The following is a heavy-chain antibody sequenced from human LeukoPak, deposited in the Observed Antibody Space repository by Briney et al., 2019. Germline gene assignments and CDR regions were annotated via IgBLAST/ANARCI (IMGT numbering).Heavy chain of an antibody. Sequence: GGSLRLSCTASGFTFGDYLKSWVRQAPGEGLGCIVFISGRTTEYAASGKVRLTISRHYSPSIASLQMNSRTTEDTAVYYCSRGSGWLSVYWGQGPLVTVSS. CDR3: SRGSGWLSVY. CDR2: ISGRTT. V-gene: IGHV3-49*04. D-gene: IGHD6-19*01. J-gene: IGHJ4*02. CDR1: GFTFGDYL.